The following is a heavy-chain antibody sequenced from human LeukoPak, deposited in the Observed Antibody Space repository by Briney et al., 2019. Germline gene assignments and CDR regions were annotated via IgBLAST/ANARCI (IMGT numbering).Heavy chain of an antibody. Sequence: VASVTVSCMASGGTFSSYAISWVRQAPGQGLEWMGGILPIFGTANYAQKFQGRVTITTDEAPRTASTELSSLRSEDTAVYYCARDAPEIRITIFGVVRDDYYMDVWGKGTTVTVSS. V-gene: IGHV1-69*05. D-gene: IGHD3-3*01. CDR2: ILPIFGTA. J-gene: IGHJ6*03. CDR3: ARDAPEIRITIFGVVRDDYYMDV. CDR1: GGTFSSYA.